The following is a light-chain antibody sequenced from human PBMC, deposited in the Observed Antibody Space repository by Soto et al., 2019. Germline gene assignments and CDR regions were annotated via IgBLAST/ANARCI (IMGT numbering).Light chain of an antibody. Sequence: DIQMTQSPSSLSASVGDRVTITCRASQGIYNNLAWYQQKPGKVPRLLIYAASTLQSGVPSRFSGSGSGTDFTLAINSLQPEDVAVYYCQKYDSAPWTFGQGTKVAIK. CDR2: AAS. J-gene: IGKJ1*01. CDR1: QGIYNN. CDR3: QKYDSAPWT. V-gene: IGKV1-27*01.